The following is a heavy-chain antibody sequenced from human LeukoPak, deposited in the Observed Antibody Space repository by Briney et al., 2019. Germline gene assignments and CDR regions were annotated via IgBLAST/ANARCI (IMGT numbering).Heavy chain of an antibody. D-gene: IGHD3-10*01. V-gene: IGHV4-61*02. CDR2: IYTSGST. CDR1: GFSLSTYG. Sequence: SGPTLVKPTETLTLTCTFSGFSLSTYGVSVGWIRQPAGKGLEWIGRIYTSGSTNYNPSLKSRVTMSVDTSKNQFSLKLSSVTAADTAVYYCARDRARVELWFGEFDAFDIWGQGTMVTVSS. J-gene: IGHJ3*02. CDR3: ARDRARVELWFGEFDAFDI.